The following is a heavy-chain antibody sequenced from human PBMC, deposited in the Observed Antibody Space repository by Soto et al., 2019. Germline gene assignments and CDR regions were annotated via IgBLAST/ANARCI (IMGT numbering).Heavy chain of an antibody. CDR2: INAGNGNT. V-gene: IGHV1-3*01. Sequence: ASVKVSCKASGYTFTSYAMHWVRQAPGQRLEWMGWINAGNGNTKYSQKFQGRVTITRDTSASTAYMELSSLRSEDTAVYYCARTTPNYYGSGATYYMDVWGKGTTVTVSS. CDR1: GYTFTSYA. J-gene: IGHJ6*03. CDR3: ARTTPNYYGSGATYYMDV. D-gene: IGHD3-10*01.